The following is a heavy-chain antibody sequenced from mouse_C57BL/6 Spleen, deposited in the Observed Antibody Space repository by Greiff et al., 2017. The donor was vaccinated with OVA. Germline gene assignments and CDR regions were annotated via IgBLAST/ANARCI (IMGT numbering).Heavy chain of an antibody. CDR3: ARRSPRYDYDRDYFDY. V-gene: IGHV1-26*01. CDR1: GYTFTDYY. Sequence: VQLQQSGPELVKPGASVKISCKASGYTFTDYYMNWVKQSHGKSLEWIGDINPNNGGTSYNQKFKGKATLTVDKSSSTAYMELRSLTSEDSAVYYCARRSPRYDYDRDYFDYWGQGTTLTVSS. D-gene: IGHD2-4*01. J-gene: IGHJ2*01. CDR2: INPNNGGT.